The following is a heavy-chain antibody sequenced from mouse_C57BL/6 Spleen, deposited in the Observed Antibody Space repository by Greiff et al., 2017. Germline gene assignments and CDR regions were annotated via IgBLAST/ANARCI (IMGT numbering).Heavy chain of an antibody. CDR2: IDPETGGT. CDR3: TYNWFAY. J-gene: IGHJ3*01. CDR1: GYTFTDYE. V-gene: IGHV1-15*01. D-gene: IGHD1-3*01. Sequence: QVQLQQSGAELVRPGASVTLSCKASGYTFTDYEMHWVKQTPVHGLEWIGAIDPETGGTAYNQKFKGKAILTADKSSITAYMELRSLTSEDSAVYYCTYNWFAYWGQGTLVTVSA.